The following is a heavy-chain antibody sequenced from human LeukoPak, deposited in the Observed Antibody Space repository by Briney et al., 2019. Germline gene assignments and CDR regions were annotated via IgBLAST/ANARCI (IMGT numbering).Heavy chain of an antibody. CDR2: VRYDGSNK. CDR3: AKDGPTYYFYYMDV. CDR1: GFTFSSYG. V-gene: IGHV3-30*02. J-gene: IGHJ6*03. Sequence: GGSLRLSCAASGFTFSSYGMHWVRQAPGKGLEWVAFVRYDGSNKYYADSVKGRFTISRDISMNTLYLQMNSLRAEDTAVYYCAKDGPTYYFYYMDVWGKGTTVTISS.